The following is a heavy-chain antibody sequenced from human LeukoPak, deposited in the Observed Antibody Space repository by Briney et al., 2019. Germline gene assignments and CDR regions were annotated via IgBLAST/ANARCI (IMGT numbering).Heavy chain of an antibody. V-gene: IGHV3-20*04. CDR2: VNWSGSST. CDR1: EFNFDDYG. CDR3: ARAHNYDGRDYYYAFSDY. Sequence: GGSLRLPCAASEFNFDDYGMTWVRQAPGRGLEWVSGVNWSGSSTNYADSVKGRFTISRDSATNSLYLQMNSLRAEDTALYYCARAHNYDGRDYYYAFSDYWGQGTLVTVSS. J-gene: IGHJ4*02. D-gene: IGHD3-22*01.